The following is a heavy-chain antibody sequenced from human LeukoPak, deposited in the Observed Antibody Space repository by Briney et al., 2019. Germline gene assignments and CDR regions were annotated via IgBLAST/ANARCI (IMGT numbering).Heavy chain of an antibody. J-gene: IGHJ4*02. CDR1: GFTVSSNH. CDR2: IYSGGST. V-gene: IGHV3-53*01. D-gene: IGHD6-19*01. Sequence: GGSLRLSCAASGFTVSSNHMSWVRQAPGKGLEWVSVIYSGGSTDYADSVKGRFTISRDNSKNTLLLQMNSLRADDTALYYCTKGDGGWYPIDYWGQGTLVIVSS. CDR3: TKGDGGWYPIDY.